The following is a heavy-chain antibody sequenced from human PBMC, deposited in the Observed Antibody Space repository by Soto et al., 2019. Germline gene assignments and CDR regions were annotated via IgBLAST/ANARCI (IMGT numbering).Heavy chain of an antibody. D-gene: IGHD3-16*01. Sequence: QVQLVESGGGVVQPGRSLRLSCAASGLTFSSYAMHWVRQAPGKGLEWVADITYDGSNKYYAGSVKGRFTISRDNSKNTLYLQMSSLEAEDTAVYYCAREGEGLDYWGQGTLVTVSS. V-gene: IGHV3-30-3*01. CDR2: ITYDGSNK. CDR1: GLTFSSYA. CDR3: AREGEGLDY. J-gene: IGHJ4*02.